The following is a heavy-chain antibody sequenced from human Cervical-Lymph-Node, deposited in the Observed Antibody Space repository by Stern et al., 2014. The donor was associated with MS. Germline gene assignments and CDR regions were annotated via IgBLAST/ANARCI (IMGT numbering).Heavy chain of an antibody. CDR2: IYKSGSTV. V-gene: IGHV3-48*01. D-gene: IGHD2-15*01. J-gene: IGHJ4*02. CDR3: ARDPHSLDF. CDR1: AFTFSSYS. Sequence: EVQLVESGGGLVQPGGSLRLSCAASAFTFSSYSMNWVRQAPGKGLEWVSYIYKSGSTVYYADSVKGRFTISRDNAKNSLHLQMNSLRAEDTAVYFCARDPHSLDFWGQGTRVTVSS.